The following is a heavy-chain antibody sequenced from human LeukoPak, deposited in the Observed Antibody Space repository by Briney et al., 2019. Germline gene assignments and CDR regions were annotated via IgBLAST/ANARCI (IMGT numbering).Heavy chain of an antibody. CDR3: ARLLSGSYDSWFDP. CDR1: GYTFTSCD. V-gene: IGHV1-8*01. CDR2: MNPNSGNT. Sequence: ASVKVSCKASGYTFTSCDINWVRQATGQGLEWMGWMNPNSGNTGYAQKFQGRVTMTRNTSISTAYMELSSLRSEDTAVYYCARLLSGSYDSWFDPWGQGTLVTVSS. J-gene: IGHJ5*02. D-gene: IGHD3-10*01.